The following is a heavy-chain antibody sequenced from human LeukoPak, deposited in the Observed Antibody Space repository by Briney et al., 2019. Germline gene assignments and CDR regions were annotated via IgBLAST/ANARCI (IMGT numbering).Heavy chain of an antibody. CDR3: ANEYCSSTSCYFDVAFDI. J-gene: IGHJ3*02. V-gene: IGHV3-30*18. D-gene: IGHD2-2*01. Sequence: GGPLRLSCAASGFTFSSYGMHWVRQAPGKGLEWVAVISYDGSNKYYADSVKGRFTISRDNSKNTLYLQMNSLRAEDTAVYYCANEYCSSTSCYFDVAFDIWGQGTMVTVSS. CDR1: GFTFSSYG. CDR2: ISYDGSNK.